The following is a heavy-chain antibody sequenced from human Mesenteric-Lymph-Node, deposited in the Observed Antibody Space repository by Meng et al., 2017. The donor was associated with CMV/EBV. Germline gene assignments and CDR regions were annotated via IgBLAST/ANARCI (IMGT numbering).Heavy chain of an antibody. CDR2: IKRETDGGTT. J-gene: IGHJ3*02. V-gene: IGHV3-15*01. CDR3: ATDLVAMVLLVAPAVDI. CDR1: FTNAW. D-gene: IGHD5-18*01. Sequence: FTNAWMTWARQAPGKGLEWVGRIKRETDGGTTDYAAPVKGRFTISRDDSKNTLYLQMNSLKTEDTAVYYCATDLVAMVLLVAPAVDIWGQGTMVTVSS.